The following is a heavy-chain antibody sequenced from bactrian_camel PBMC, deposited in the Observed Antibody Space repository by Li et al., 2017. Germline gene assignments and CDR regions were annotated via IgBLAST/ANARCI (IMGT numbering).Heavy chain of an antibody. D-gene: IGHD1*01. CDR1: GHTYSSGC. CDR3: AAGLAVGGLSCSPSGVLAYNS. CDR2: RDSDGTI. Sequence: VQLVESGGGSVQAGGSLTLSCAAGGHTYSSGCLGWFRQGPGKQREGVAARDSDGTITYADSVKGRFTVSSDIAENALYLQMNSLTPEDTGIYYCAAGLAVGGLSCSPSGVLAYNSRGQGTQVTVS. J-gene: IGHJ4*01. V-gene: IGHV3S53*01.